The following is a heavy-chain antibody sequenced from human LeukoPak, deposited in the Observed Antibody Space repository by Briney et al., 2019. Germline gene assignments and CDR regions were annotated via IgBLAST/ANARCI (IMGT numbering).Heavy chain of an antibody. D-gene: IGHD2-15*01. CDR2: IYYSGST. J-gene: IGHJ4*02. V-gene: IGHV4-31*11. CDR1: GGSSNDYY. Sequence: SETLSLTCDVDGGSSNDYYWTWIRQHPGKGLEWIGYIYYSGSTYYNPSLKSRVTISVDTSKNQFSLKLSSVTAADTAVYYCARAVGDYFDYWGQGTLVTVSS. CDR3: ARAVGDYFDY.